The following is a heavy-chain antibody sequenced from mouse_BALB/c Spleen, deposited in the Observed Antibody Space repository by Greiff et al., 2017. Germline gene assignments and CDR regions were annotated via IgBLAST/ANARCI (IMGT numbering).Heavy chain of an antibody. CDR2: IDPFNGGT. Sequence: VQLQQSGPELMKPGASVKISCKASGYSFTSYYMHWVKQSHGKSLEWIGYIDPFNGGTSYNQKFKGKATLTVDKSSSTAYMHLSSLTSEDSAVYYCAREGTGWDYWGQGPTLTVSS. CDR3: AREGTGWDY. V-gene: IGHV1S135*01. J-gene: IGHJ2*01. D-gene: IGHD3-3*01. CDR1: GYSFTSYY.